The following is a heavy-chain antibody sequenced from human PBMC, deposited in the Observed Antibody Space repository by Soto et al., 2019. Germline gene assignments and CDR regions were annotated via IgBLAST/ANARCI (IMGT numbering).Heavy chain of an antibody. D-gene: IGHD3-10*01. Sequence: QDQLVQSGAEVAKPGASVKVSCKASVFGDGNSWVRQAPGQGLEWMGWINVHNGQTEYAEKFEGRVTMTSETSTNTGYLELRALRSDDTAVYYCARRGPQYMDVWGKGTTVIVSS. CDR2: INVHNGQT. CDR1: VFGDG. CDR3: ARRGPQYMDV. V-gene: IGHV1-18*01. J-gene: IGHJ6*04.